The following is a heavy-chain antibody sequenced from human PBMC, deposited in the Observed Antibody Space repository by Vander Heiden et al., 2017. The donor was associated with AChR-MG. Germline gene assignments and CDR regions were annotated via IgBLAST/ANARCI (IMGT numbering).Heavy chain of an antibody. D-gene: IGHD1-26*01. J-gene: IGHJ3*02. V-gene: IGHV4-31*03. CDR3: ARAWDRGRDAFDI. CDR1: GGSISSGCYD. Sequence: HVQLQASGPGLAKPSQTLSLTCTVSGGSISSGCYDWSWIRQHPGKGLEGIGYIYYSWSTYYNPSLKSRVTISVDTSKNQFSLKLSSVTAADTAVYYCARAWDRGRDAFDIWGQGTMVTVSS. CDR2: IYYSWST.